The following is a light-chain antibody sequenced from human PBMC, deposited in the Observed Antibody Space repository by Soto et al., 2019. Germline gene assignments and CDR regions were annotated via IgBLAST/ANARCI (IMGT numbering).Light chain of an antibody. CDR3: CSYAGTHTYV. CDR2: DVS. J-gene: IGLJ1*01. CDR1: SSDVGGYNF. Sequence: LTQPRSVSGSPGQSVTISCTGTSSDVGGYNFVSWYQQHPGKAPKFMIYDVSKRPSGVPDRFSGSKSGNTASLTISGLQAEDEADYYCCSYAGTHTYVFGTGTKVTVL. V-gene: IGLV2-11*01.